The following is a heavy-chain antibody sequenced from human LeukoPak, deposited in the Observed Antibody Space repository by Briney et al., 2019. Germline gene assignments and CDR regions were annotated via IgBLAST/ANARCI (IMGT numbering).Heavy chain of an antibody. V-gene: IGHV4-59*01. CDR2: IYYSGST. CDR3: ARGAEVLGVVPLYYFDY. CDR1: GVSISSYY. J-gene: IGHJ4*02. D-gene: IGHD2-15*01. Sequence: SETLSLTCTVSGVSISSYYWSWIRQPPGKGLEWIGYIYYSGSTNYNPSLKSRVTISVDTSKNQFSLRLSSVTAADTAVYYCARGAEVLGVVPLYYFDYWGQGTLVTVSS.